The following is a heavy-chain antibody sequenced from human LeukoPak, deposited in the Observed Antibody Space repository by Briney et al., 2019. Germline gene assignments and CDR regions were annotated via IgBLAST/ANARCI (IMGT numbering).Heavy chain of an antibody. V-gene: IGHV4-39*07. D-gene: IGHD1-7*01. J-gene: IGHJ4*02. Sequence: ASETLSLTCTVSGGSISSISYYWGWIRQPPGKGLEWIGHIYYRGSTFYNPSLRGRVTISVDTSKNHFSVKLTSVTTADTAVYYCARLYGNFQNYYDYWGQGTLVTVSS. CDR3: ARLYGNFQNYYDY. CDR2: IYYRGST. CDR1: GGSISSISYY.